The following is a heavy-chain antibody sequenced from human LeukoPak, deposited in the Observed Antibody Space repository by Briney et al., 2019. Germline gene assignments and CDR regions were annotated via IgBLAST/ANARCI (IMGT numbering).Heavy chain of an antibody. D-gene: IGHD1-26*01. Sequence: GGSLRLSSSGSGFIVGEYGMSWVRQPPGKGLQWVSGISRSGATTGYADSVKGRFTISRDNAKNFVYLQMDRLRAEDTALYYCARIDPVGRTWGQGTLVIVSA. CDR1: GFIVGEYG. CDR3: ARIDPVGRT. CDR2: ISRSGATT. V-gene: IGHV3-20*04. J-gene: IGHJ5*02.